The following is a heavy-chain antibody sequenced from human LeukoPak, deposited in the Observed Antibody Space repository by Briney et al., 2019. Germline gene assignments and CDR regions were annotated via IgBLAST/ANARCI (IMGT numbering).Heavy chain of an antibody. Sequence: PSETLSLTCTVSGGSISNNNYYWGWICQPPGKGLEWIGTIYYSGSTYYNPSLKSRVTISVDTSRNQFSLKLSSVTAADTAVYYCARRSYYDSSGYYYYWGQGTLVTVSS. D-gene: IGHD3-22*01. CDR3: ARRSYYDSSGYYYY. CDR1: GGSISNNNYY. CDR2: IYYSGST. V-gene: IGHV4-39*01. J-gene: IGHJ4*02.